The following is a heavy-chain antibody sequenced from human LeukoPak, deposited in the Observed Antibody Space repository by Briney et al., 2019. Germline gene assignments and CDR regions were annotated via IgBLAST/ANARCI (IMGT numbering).Heavy chain of an antibody. D-gene: IGHD4-17*01. CDR2: ISWNSGSI. V-gene: IGHV3-9*01. CDR3: AKQDYGDYVFDY. Sequence: GRSLRLSCAAFGFTFGDYAMHWVRQAPGKGLEWVSGISWNSGSIGYADSVKGRFTISRDNAKNSLYLQMNSLRAEDTALYYCAKQDYGDYVFDYWGQGTLVTVSS. J-gene: IGHJ4*02. CDR1: GFTFGDYA.